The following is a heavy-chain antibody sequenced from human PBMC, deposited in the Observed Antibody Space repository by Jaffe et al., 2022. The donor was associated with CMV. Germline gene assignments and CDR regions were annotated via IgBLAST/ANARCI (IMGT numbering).Heavy chain of an antibody. CDR3: ARDLVPNAAYCGGDCYSGGFDY. CDR2: IWYDGSNK. Sequence: QVQLVESGGGVVQPGRSLRLSCAASGFTFSSYGMHWVRQAPGKGLEWVAVIWYDGSNKYYADSVKGRFTISRDNSKNTLYLQMNSLRAEDTAVYYCARDLVPNAAYCGGDCYSGGFDYWGQGTLVTVSS. J-gene: IGHJ4*02. D-gene: IGHD2-21*02. V-gene: IGHV3-33*01. CDR1: GFTFSSYG.